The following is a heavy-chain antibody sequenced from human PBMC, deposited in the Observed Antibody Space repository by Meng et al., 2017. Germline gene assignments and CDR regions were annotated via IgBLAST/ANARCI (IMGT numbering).Heavy chain of an antibody. CDR1: GGSISSYY. V-gene: IGHV4-4*07. Sequence: SETLSLTCTVSGGSISSYYWSWIRQPAGKGLEWIGRIYTSGSTNYNPSLKSRVTMSVDTSKNQFSLKLSSVTAADTAVYYCAREPLYDSSGYPDAFDIWGQGTMVTVSS. D-gene: IGHD3-22*01. J-gene: IGHJ3*02. CDR3: AREPLYDSSGYPDAFDI. CDR2: IYTSGST.